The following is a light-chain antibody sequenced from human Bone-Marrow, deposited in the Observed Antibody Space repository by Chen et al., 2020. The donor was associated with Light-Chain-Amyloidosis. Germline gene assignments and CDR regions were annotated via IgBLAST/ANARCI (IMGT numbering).Light chain of an antibody. V-gene: IGLV3-21*02. J-gene: IGLJ3*02. CDR3: QVWDRSSDRPV. CDR1: NIGSTS. Sequence: SYVLTQPSSVSVAPGQTATIACGGNNIGSTSVHWYQQTPGQAPLLVVYDDSDRPSGIPERLSGSNSGNTATLTISRVEAGDLADYYCQVWDRSSDRPVFGGGTKLTVL. CDR2: DDS.